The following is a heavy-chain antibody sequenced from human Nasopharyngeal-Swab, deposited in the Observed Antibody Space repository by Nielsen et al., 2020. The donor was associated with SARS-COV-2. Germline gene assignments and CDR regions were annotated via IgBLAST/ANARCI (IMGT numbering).Heavy chain of an antibody. CDR1: GGSISSSSYY. J-gene: IGHJ6*02. D-gene: IGHD5-18*01. CDR2: IYYSGST. Sequence: SETMSLTCTVSGGSISSSSYYWGRIRQPPGKGLEWIGSIYYSGSTYYNPSLKSRVTISVDTSKNQFSLKLSSVTAADTAVYYCARFGYSYGYRVYYYYGMDVWGQGTTVTVSS. CDR3: ARFGYSYGYRVYYYYGMDV. V-gene: IGHV4-39*01.